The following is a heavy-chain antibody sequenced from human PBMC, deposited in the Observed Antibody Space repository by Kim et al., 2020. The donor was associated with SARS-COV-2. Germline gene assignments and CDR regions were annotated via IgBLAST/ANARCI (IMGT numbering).Heavy chain of an antibody. CDR3: ARAPAAGIDY. CDR1: GGSFSGYY. CDR2: INHSGST. D-gene: IGHD6-13*01. Sequence: SETLSLTCAVYGGSFSGYYWSWIRQPPGKGLEWIGEINHSGSTNYNPSLKSRVTISVDTSKNQFSLKLSSVTAADTAVYYCARAPAAGIDYWGQGTLVTV. J-gene: IGHJ4*02. V-gene: IGHV4-34*01.